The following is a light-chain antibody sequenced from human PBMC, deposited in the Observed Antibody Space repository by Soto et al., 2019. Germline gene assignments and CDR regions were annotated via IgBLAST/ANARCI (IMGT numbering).Light chain of an antibody. J-gene: IGKJ1*01. CDR2: DAS. V-gene: IGKV3-11*01. CDR3: QPRSNWPWT. CDR1: QSVSSY. Sequence: EIVLTQSPATLSLSPGERATLSCRASQSVSSYLAWYQQKPGQAPRLLIYDASNRATDIPARFSGSGSGIDFTLTICSLEPEDFAVYYCQPRSNWPWTFGKGTKMEIK.